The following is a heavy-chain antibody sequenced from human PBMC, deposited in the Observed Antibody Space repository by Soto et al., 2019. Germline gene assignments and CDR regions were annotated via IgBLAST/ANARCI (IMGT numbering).Heavy chain of an antibody. V-gene: IGHV1-69*13. CDR1: GGTFISYA. J-gene: IGHJ6*02. CDR2: IIPIFGTA. D-gene: IGHD3-10*01. Sequence: GASVNVSCKASGGTFISYAISWVRQAPGQGLEWMGGIIPIFGTANYAQKFQGRVTITADESTSTAYMELSSLRSEDTAVYYCARGRVVRGVILYYYGMDVWGQGTTVTVSS. CDR3: ARGRVVRGVILYYYGMDV.